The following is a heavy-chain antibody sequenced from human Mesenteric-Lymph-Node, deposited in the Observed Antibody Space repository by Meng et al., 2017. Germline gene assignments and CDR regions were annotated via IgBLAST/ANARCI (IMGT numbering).Heavy chain of an antibody. D-gene: IGHD6-13*01. Sequence: SGSTLVKPTQTLTLTCTFSGFSLSTSGVGVGWIRQPPGKALEWLALIYWEDDKRYSPSLKGRLTITKDTSKNQVVLTNTNMDPVDTATYYYARSRIAPVLFRFPYNWFDPWGQGTLVTVSS. CDR1: GFSLSTSGVG. CDR2: IYWEDDK. V-gene: IGHV2-5*02. CDR3: ARSRIAPVLFRFPYNWFDP. J-gene: IGHJ5*02.